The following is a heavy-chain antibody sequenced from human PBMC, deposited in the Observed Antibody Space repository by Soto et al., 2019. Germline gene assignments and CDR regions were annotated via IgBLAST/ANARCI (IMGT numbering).Heavy chain of an antibody. J-gene: IGHJ4*02. D-gene: IGHD1-26*01. Sequence: GWSLRLSCAASGFTFSSYSMNWVRQAPGKGLEWVSSISSSSSYIYYADSVKGRFTISRDNAKNSLYLQMNSLRAEDTAVYYCARDLYTGIVGAIDPEPPTDYWGQGTLVTVSS. V-gene: IGHV3-21*01. CDR2: ISSSSSYI. CDR3: ARDLYTGIVGAIDPEPPTDY. CDR1: GFTFSSYS.